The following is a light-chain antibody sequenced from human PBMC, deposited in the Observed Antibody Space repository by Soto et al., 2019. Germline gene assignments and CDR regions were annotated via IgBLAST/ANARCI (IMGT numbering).Light chain of an antibody. V-gene: IGLV3-21*02. CDR2: DDS. Sequence: YALTQPPSVSVAPGQTARISCGGNNIGRKSVHWYQQKPGRAPVVVVYDDSDRPSGIPERFSGANSGDTATLTISRVEAGDEADYYCHVWDSSSGHYIFGTGTKVTVL. J-gene: IGLJ1*01. CDR1: NIGRKS. CDR3: HVWDSSSGHYI.